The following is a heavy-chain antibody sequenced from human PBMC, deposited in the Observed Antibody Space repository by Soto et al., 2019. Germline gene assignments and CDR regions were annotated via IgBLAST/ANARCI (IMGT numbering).Heavy chain of an antibody. D-gene: IGHD6-19*01. Sequence: QVQLVESGGGVVQPGRSLRVSCAASGFTFSIYAIHWVRQAPGTGLEWVAVISYDGTKTYYADSVKGRFTISRDNSKNTVYLQRNSLRDEDTAVYYCAKDRGPRRQWLIGPFDYWGQGTSVTVSP. V-gene: IGHV3-30*18. J-gene: IGHJ4*02. CDR3: AKDRGPRRQWLIGPFDY. CDR2: ISYDGTKT. CDR1: GFTFSIYA.